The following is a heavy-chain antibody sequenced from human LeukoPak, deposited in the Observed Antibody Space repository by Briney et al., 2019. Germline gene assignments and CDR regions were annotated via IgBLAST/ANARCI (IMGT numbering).Heavy chain of an antibody. V-gene: IGHV4-34*01. D-gene: IGHD2-15*01. CDR2: INHSGST. CDR1: GGSFSGSY. CDR3: ARALGYCSGGSCYLDY. J-gene: IGHJ4*02. Sequence: PSETLSLTCAVYGGSFSGSYWSWIRQPPGKGLEWIGEINHSGSTNYKPSLKSRVTISVDPSKNQFSLKLSSVTAADTAVYYCARALGYCSGGSCYLDYWGQGTLVTVSS.